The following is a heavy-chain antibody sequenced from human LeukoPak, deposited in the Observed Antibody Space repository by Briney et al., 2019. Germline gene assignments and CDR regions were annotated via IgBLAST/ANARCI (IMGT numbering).Heavy chain of an antibody. J-gene: IGHJ4*02. Sequence: PGGSLRLSCAASGFTFSSYEMNWVRQAPGKGLEWVSYISSSGSTIYYADSVKGRFTISRDNAKNSLYLQMNSLRAEDSAVYYCAKEPYVYSSYPDYWGQGTLVTVSS. CDR1: GFTFSSYE. V-gene: IGHV3-48*03. CDR2: ISSSGSTI. CDR3: AKEPYVYSSYPDY. D-gene: IGHD1-26*01.